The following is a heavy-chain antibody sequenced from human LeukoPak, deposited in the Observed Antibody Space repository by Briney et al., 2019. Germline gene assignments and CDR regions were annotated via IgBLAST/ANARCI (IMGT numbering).Heavy chain of an antibody. D-gene: IGHD3-9*01. CDR2: ISAYSGNT. J-gene: IGHJ5*02. CDR1: GYTFTSYG. CDR3: ARPAYYDILTDDPSNNWFDP. V-gene: IGHV1-18*01. Sequence: ASVKVSCKASGYTFTSYGISWVRQAPGQGLEWMGWISAYSGNTNYAQKLQGRVTMTTDTSTSTAYMELRSLRSDDTAVYYCARPAYYDILTDDPSNNWFDPWGQGTLVTVSS.